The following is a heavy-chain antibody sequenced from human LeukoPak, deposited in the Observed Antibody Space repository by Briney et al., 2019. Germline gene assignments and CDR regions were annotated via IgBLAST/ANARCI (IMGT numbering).Heavy chain of an antibody. CDR2: ISWNSGSI. V-gene: IGHV3-9*01. J-gene: IGHJ4*02. Sequence: GGSLRLSCAASGFTFDDYAMHWVRQAPGKGLEWVSGISWNSGSIGYADSVKSRFTISRNNAKNSLYLQMNSLRAEDTALYYCAKDVAVDTAMAASYFDYWGQGTLVTVSS. D-gene: IGHD5-18*01. CDR3: AKDVAVDTAMAASYFDY. CDR1: GFTFDDYA.